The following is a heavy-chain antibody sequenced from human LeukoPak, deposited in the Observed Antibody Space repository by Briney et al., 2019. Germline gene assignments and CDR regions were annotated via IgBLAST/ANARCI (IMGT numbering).Heavy chain of an antibody. CDR2: IWYDGSNA. V-gene: IGHV3-33*01. CDR1: GFTFSGYG. J-gene: IGHJ4*02. CDR3: ARVLGYSSSWPFDY. D-gene: IGHD6-13*01. Sequence: GGSLRLSCAASGFTFSGYGMHWVRQAPGKGLEWVAVIWYDGSNAYYADSVKGRFTVSRDNAKNTLYLQINSLRAEDTAVYYCARVLGYSSSWPFDYWGQGTLVTVSS.